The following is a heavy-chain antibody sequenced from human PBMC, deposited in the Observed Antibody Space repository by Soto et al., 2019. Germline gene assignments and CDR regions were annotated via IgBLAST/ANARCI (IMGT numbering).Heavy chain of an antibody. V-gene: IGHV4-39*01. D-gene: IGHD6-13*01. CDR2: IYYSGST. CDR3: ARLWSSWLPPDGYFDY. Sequence: SETLSLTCTVSGGSISSSSYYWGWIRQPPGKGLEWIGSIYYSGSTYYNPSLKSRVTISVDTSKNQFSLKLSSVTAADTAVYYCARLWSSWLPPDGYFDYWGQGTLVTVSS. J-gene: IGHJ4*02. CDR1: GGSISSSSYY.